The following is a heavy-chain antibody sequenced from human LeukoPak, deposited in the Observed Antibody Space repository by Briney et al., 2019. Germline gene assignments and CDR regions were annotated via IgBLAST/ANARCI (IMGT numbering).Heavy chain of an antibody. J-gene: IGHJ3*02. Sequence: PSETLSLTCTVSGGSISSHYWSWIRQPPGKGLEWIGYIYYSGSTNYNPSLKSRVTISVDTSKNQFSLKLSSVTAADTAVYYCAREGSDAFDIWGQGTKVTVSS. CDR2: IYYSGST. CDR1: GGSISSHY. V-gene: IGHV4-59*11. CDR3: AREGSDAFDI.